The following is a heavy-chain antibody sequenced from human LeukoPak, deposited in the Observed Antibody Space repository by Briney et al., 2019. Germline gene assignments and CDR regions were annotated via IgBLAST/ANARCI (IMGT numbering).Heavy chain of an antibody. CDR3: ARDNSVGDIAWWFDR. CDR1: GATFTSYA. V-gene: IGHV1-69*05. D-gene: IGHD3-16*01. Sequence: SVKLSCKASGATFTSYAISWVRQAPGRGLEWRGGIIPIFGTAKHAQKFQGRVTMTRDMSTSTDYMEVSSLRSEDTAVYYCARDNSVGDIAWWFDRWGQGTLVSVS. J-gene: IGHJ5*02. CDR2: IIPIFGTA.